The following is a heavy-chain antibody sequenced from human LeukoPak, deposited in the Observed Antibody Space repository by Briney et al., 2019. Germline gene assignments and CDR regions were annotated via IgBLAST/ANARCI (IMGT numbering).Heavy chain of an antibody. D-gene: IGHD6-13*01. V-gene: IGHV3-23*01. CDR2: ISGNGGST. CDR1: GFTFSTYA. Sequence: GGSLRLSCAASGFTFSTYAMSWVRQAPGKGLEWVSTISGNGGSTYYADSVKGRFTISRDNSKNTLYQQMNSLRAEDTAVYYCAKPPPDSSTWLFDYWGQGTLVTVSS. J-gene: IGHJ4*02. CDR3: AKPPPDSSTWLFDY.